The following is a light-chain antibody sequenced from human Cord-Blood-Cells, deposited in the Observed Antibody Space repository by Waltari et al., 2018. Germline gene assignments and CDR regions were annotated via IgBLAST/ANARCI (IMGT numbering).Light chain of an antibody. CDR1: QSVSSY. Sequence: EIVLTQSPDTLSLSPGERATLPCRASQSVSSYLAWYQQKPGQAPRLLIYDASNRATGIPARFSGSGSGTDFTLTISSLEPEDFAVYYCQQRSNWPPWTFGQGTKVEIK. CDR2: DAS. J-gene: IGKJ1*01. V-gene: IGKV3-11*01. CDR3: QQRSNWPPWT.